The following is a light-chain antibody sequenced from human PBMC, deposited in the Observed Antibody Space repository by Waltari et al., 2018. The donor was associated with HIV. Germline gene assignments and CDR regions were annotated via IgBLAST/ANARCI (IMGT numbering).Light chain of an antibody. CDR2: STS. CDR1: QSVSRN. J-gene: IGKJ1*01. CDR3: QQYNNWPPT. Sequence: EIVMTQSPATLSVSPGERATLSCRASQSVSRNLAWYQHKPGQTPRFLIHSTSTRATGIPARFSGSGSGTEFTLTFSSLQSEDFAVYYCQQYNNWPPTFGQGTKVEFK. V-gene: IGKV3D-15*01.